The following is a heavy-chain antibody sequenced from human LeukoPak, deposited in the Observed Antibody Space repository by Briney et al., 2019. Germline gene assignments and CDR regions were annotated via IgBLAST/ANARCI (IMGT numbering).Heavy chain of an antibody. CDR2: INHSGST. Sequence: SETLSLTCAVYGGSFSGYYWSWIRQPPGKGLEWIGEINHSGSTYYNPSLKSRVTISVDTSKNQFSLKLSSVTAADTAVYYCARGAITIFGVAFDYWGQGTLVTVSS. CDR1: GGSFSGYY. J-gene: IGHJ4*02. CDR3: ARGAITIFGVAFDY. D-gene: IGHD3-3*01. V-gene: IGHV4-34*01.